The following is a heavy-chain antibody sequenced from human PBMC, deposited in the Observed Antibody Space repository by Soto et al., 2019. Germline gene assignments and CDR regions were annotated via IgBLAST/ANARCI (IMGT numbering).Heavy chain of an antibody. J-gene: IGHJ5*01. CDR2: IYYSGST. CDR1: GGSISSYY. D-gene: IGHD3-3*01. V-gene: IGHV4-59*01. Sequence: PSETLSLTCTVSGGSISSYYWSWIRQPPGKGLEWIGYIYYSGSTNYNPSLKSRVTISVDTSKNQFSLKLSSVTTADTAVYYCARGGTYDLTEGWFDCWGQGHLVTVSS. CDR3: ARGGTYDLTEGWFDC.